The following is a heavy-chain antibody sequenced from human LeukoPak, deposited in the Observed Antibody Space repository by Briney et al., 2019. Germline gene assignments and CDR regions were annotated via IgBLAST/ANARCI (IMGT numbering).Heavy chain of an antibody. CDR1: GFTLDDYA. V-gene: IGHV3-9*01. CDR2: VSWNSGTI. CDR3: AKDVAYNRGAFDV. D-gene: IGHD2-21*01. Sequence: PGGSLRLSCAASGFTLDDYAMHWVRQAPGKGLEWDSGVSWNSGTIDYADSVKGRFTISRDNAKNSLYLQMNSLRPEDTALYYCAKDVAYNRGAFDVWGQGTMVTVSS. J-gene: IGHJ3*01.